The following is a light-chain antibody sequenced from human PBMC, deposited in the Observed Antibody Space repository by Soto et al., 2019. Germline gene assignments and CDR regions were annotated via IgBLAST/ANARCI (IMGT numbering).Light chain of an antibody. CDR3: QHYKMYSPWT. CDR1: QTISSW. J-gene: IGKJ1*01. V-gene: IGKV1-5*01. Sequence: DIQMTQSPSTLSASVGDRVTITCRASQTISSWLAWFQQKPGKAPKLLIYDASSLQRGVPSRFIGSGSGTEFTLTISSLQPDDFATYYCQHYKMYSPWTFGQGTKVDIK. CDR2: DAS.